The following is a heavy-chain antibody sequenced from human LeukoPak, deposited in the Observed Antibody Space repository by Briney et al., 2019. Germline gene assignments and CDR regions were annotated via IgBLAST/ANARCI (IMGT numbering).Heavy chain of an antibody. Sequence: PGGSLRLSCAASGFTFDDYAMHWVRQAPGMGLEWVSGISWNSGSIGYADSVKGRFTISRDNAKNSLYLQMNSLRAEDMALYYCAKAGSGYDRRAFDYWGQGTLVTVSS. CDR3: AKAGSGYDRRAFDY. D-gene: IGHD5-12*01. J-gene: IGHJ4*02. V-gene: IGHV3-9*03. CDR2: ISWNSGSI. CDR1: GFTFDDYA.